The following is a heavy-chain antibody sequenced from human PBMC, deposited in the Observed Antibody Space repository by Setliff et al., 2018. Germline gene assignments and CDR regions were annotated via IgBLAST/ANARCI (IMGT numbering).Heavy chain of an antibody. V-gene: IGHV1-69*05. Sequence: SVKVSCKASGGTFSNYDISWARQAPGQGLEWMGGIIPIFGTTNYAQRFQGRVTITTDESTSTAYMELSSLRSEDTAVYYCARGPKDFVVVAAAHRFDNWGQGTLVTVSS. CDR1: GGTFSNYD. CDR3: ARGPKDFVVVAAAHRFDN. D-gene: IGHD2-2*01. J-gene: IGHJ4*02. CDR2: IIPIFGTT.